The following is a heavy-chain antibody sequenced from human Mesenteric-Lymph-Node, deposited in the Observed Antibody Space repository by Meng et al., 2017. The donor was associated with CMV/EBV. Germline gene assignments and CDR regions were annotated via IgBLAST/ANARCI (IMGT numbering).Heavy chain of an antibody. V-gene: IGHV3-30-3*01. CDR3: ARSQWELSTSGDY. Sequence: ASGFTLSSYAMHWVRQAPGKGLEWVGVISRDGNNKYYADSVKGRFITSRDNSKNTLYLQMNSLRAEDTAVYYCARSQWELSTSGDYWGQGALVTVSS. J-gene: IGHJ4*02. CDR2: ISRDGNNK. D-gene: IGHD1-26*01. CDR1: GFTLSSYA.